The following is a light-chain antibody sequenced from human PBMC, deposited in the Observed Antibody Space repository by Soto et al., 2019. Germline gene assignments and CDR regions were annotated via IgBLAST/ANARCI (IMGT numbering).Light chain of an antibody. J-gene: IGLJ1*01. V-gene: IGLV2-14*01. CDR3: SSYTSSSTGV. CDR2: EVS. CDR1: SSDVGDYNY. Sequence: QSALAQPASVSGSPGQSITISYTGTSSDVGDYNYVSWYQQHPGKAPKLMIYEVSNRPSGVSNRFSGSKSGNTASLTISGLQAEDEADYYCSSYTSSSTGVFGTGTKVTVL.